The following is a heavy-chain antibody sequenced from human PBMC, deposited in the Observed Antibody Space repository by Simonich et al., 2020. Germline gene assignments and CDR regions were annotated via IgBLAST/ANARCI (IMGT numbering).Heavy chain of an antibody. CDR3: ARDELGIQHWYFDL. CDR1: GYTFTGHY. Sequence: QVQLVQSGAEVKKPGASVKVSCKASGYTFTGHYMHWVRQAPGQGLEWKGWINPNSGGTNYAQKFTGRVTMTRDTSISTAYMELSRLRSDDTAVYYCARDELGIQHWYFDLWGRGTLVTVSS. V-gene: IGHV1-2*02. CDR2: INPNSGGT. J-gene: IGHJ2*01. D-gene: IGHD7-27*01.